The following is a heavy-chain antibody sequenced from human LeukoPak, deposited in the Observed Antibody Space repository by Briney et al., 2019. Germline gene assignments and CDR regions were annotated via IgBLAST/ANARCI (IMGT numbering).Heavy chain of an antibody. V-gene: IGHV3-7*01. D-gene: IGHD2-15*01. CDR2: IKQDGSEK. J-gene: IGHJ6*02. CDR1: GFTFSSYW. Sequence: HPGGSLRLSCAASGFTFSSYWMSWVRQAPGKGLEWVANIKQDGSEKYYVDSVKGRFTISRDNAKNSLYLQMNSPRAEDTAVYYCAREGTAVVAAPSSGMDVWGQGTTVTVSS. CDR3: AREGTAVVAAPSSGMDV.